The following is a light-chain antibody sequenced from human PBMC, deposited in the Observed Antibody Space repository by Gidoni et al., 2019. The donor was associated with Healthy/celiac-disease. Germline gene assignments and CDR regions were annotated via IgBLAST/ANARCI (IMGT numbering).Light chain of an antibody. CDR3: AAWDDSLNGVV. V-gene: IGLV1-44*01. Sequence: QSVLTQPPSASGTPGHRVTISCSGSSSNIGSNTVNWSQQLPGTAPKLLIYSHNQRTSGVPDRFSGSKSGTSASLAISGLQSEDEADYYCAAWDDSLNGVVFGGGTKLTVL. CDR2: SHN. J-gene: IGLJ2*01. CDR1: SSNIGSNT.